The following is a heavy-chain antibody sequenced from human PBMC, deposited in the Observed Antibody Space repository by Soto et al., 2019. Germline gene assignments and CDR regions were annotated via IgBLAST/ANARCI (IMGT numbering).Heavy chain of an antibody. J-gene: IGHJ1*01. D-gene: IGHD3-9*01. CDR2: IWYDGSNK. V-gene: IGHV3-33*01. CDR3: ARGAILRYFDWLLGPSAY. Sequence: GGSLRLSWAASGFTFSSYGMHWVRQAPGKGLEWVAVIWYDGSNKYYADSVKGRFTISRDNSKNTLYLQMNSLRAEDTAVYYCARGAILRYFDWLLGPSAYRGKGTLVTDSS. CDR1: GFTFSSYG.